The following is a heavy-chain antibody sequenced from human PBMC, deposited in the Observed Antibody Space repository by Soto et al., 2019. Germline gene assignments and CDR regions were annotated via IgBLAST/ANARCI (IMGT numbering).Heavy chain of an antibody. J-gene: IGHJ4*02. CDR3: ARGRSSSDDPRVFDY. V-gene: IGHV4-34*01. CDR2: INHSGST. D-gene: IGHD6-6*01. CDR1: GGSFSGYY. Sequence: QVQLQQWGAGLLKPSETLSLTCAVYGGSFSGYYWSWIRQPPGKGLEWIGEINHSGSTNYNPSLKSRVTISVDTSKNQFSLKLSSVTAADTAVYYCARGRSSSDDPRVFDYWGQGTLVTVSS.